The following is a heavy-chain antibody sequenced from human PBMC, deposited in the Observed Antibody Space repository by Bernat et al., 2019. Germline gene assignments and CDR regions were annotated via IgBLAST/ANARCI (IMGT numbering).Heavy chain of an antibody. J-gene: IGHJ6*03. V-gene: IGHV3-49*04. Sequence: EVQLVESGGGLVQPGRSLRLSCIASGFTFGDYAMSWVRQAPGKGLEWVGFIRSKAYGGTTEYAASVKGRFTISRDDSKSIAYLQMNSLKTEDTAVYYCTRDGKNIPRDYHYYYYMDVWGKGTTVTVSS. D-gene: IGHD2/OR15-2a*01. CDR1: GFTFGDYA. CDR3: TRDGKNIPRDYHYYYYMDV. CDR2: IRSKAYGGTT.